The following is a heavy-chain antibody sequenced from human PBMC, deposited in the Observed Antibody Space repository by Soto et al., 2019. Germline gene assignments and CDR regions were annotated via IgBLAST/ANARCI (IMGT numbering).Heavy chain of an antibody. V-gene: IGHV4-34*01. CDR3: ARVYYDMLSGYYIDY. D-gene: IGHD3-9*01. Sequence: QVQLQQWGAGLLKPSETLSLTCAVYGGSFSGYHWSWIRQPPGKGLEWIGEINHSGSTNYNTSLKSRVRMSVDTSMNQFSLHLISVTAADTAMYYCARVYYDMLSGYYIDYWGQGTLVTVSS. CDR1: GGSFSGYH. CDR2: INHSGST. J-gene: IGHJ4*02.